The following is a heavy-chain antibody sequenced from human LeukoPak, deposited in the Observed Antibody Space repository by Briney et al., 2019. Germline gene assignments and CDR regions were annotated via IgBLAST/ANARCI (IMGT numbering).Heavy chain of an antibody. V-gene: IGHV1-18*01. CDR3: ARQSNSGYLDY. CDR2: ISAYNGKT. D-gene: IGHD3-22*01. Sequence: ASLKLSRKAAVYTFTSYGISWMRQAPAQGLEWMGWISAYNGKTNYAQKLQGRVTMTTDTSTSTAYMELSSLRSDDTAVYYCARQSNSGYLDYWGQGTLVTVSS. J-gene: IGHJ4*02. CDR1: VYTFTSYG.